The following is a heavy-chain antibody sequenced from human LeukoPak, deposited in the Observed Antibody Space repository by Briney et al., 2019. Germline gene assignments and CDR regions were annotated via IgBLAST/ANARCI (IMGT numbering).Heavy chain of an antibody. D-gene: IGHD3-22*01. Sequence: GASVKVSCQTSGYNFKTHAVSWVRQVPGQGLEWMGWISGYNGDTAFAQKFQGRVTMTKDTSTTTAYMELRSLTSDDTAVYYCARCRTPMGYYYALDAFDIWGQGTMVTVSS. CDR3: ARCRTPMGYYYALDAFDI. J-gene: IGHJ3*02. CDR1: GYNFKTHA. CDR2: ISGYNGDT. V-gene: IGHV1-18*01.